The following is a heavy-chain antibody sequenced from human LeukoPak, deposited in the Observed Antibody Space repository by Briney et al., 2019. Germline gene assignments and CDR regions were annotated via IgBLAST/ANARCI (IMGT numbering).Heavy chain of an antibody. CDR1: GFTFSSYW. Sequence: GGSLRLSCAASGFTFSSYWMHWVRQAPGKGLVWVSRINSDGSSTSYADSVKGRFTISRDNAKNSLYLQMNSLRAEDTAVYYCARRPESMVRGVIAYYFDYWGQGTLVTVSS. CDR2: INSDGSST. V-gene: IGHV3-74*01. J-gene: IGHJ4*02. CDR3: ARRPESMVRGVIAYYFDY. D-gene: IGHD3-10*01.